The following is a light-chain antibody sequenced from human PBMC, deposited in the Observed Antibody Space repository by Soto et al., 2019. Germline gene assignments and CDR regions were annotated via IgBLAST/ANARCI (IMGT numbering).Light chain of an antibody. CDR1: WSNIGRNY. CDR3: VAWDNSLSGGV. V-gene: IGLV1-47*01. CDR2: RSY. J-gene: IGLJ7*01. Sequence: QSVLTQPPTASGTPGQKVTISCSGSWSNIGRNYVYWYQQVPGTAPKLLIYRSYQRPSGVPDRFSGSKSGTSASLAISGLRSEDEADYYCVAWDNSLSGGVFAGGTQLTVL.